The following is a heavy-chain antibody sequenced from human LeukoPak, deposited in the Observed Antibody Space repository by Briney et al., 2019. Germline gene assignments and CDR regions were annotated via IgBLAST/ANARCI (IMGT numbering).Heavy chain of an antibody. CDR3: ASHPKSGGNFDY. V-gene: IGHV3-23*01. J-gene: IGHJ4*02. CDR1: GFTFRTCA. D-gene: IGHD4-23*01. Sequence: GGSLRLSCAVSGFTFRTCAMSWVRQAPGKGLEWVSAISGSGTGTYYADSVKGRFTISRDNSKNTLYLEMNNLRAEDTAAYCCASHPKSGGNFDYWGQGTLVTVSS. CDR2: ISGSGTGT.